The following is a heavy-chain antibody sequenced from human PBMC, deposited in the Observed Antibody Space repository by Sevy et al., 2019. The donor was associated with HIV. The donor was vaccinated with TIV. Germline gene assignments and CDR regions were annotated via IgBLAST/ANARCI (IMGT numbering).Heavy chain of an antibody. CDR1: GFIFSNHG. D-gene: IGHD4-4*01. CDR2: IWYDGRDT. V-gene: IGHV3-33*01. CDR3: ARDVDSNYDGIDA. Sequence: GGSLRLSCAASGFIFSNHGIHWVRQAPGKGLEWVARIWYDGRDTYYGESVKGRFTISRDNSQNTVDLQMNSLRVEDTAVYYCARDVDSNYDGIDAWGQGTTVTVSS. J-gene: IGHJ6*02.